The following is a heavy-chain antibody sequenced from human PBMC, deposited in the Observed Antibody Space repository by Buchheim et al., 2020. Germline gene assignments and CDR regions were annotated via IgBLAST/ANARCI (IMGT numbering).Heavy chain of an antibody. V-gene: IGHV4-61*01. CDR2: IYYSGGT. J-gene: IGHJ4*02. D-gene: IGHD3-22*01. CDR1: SGSVSSGSYY. CDR3: ARVPVYSDSSGYGLFGVDC. Sequence: QVQLQESGPGLVKPSETLSLTCTVSSGSVSSGSYYWSWIRQPPGKGLEWIGYIYYSGGTNYNPSLKSRVTISVDSSKNQFSLTLSSVTAADTAMYYCARVPVYSDSSGYGLFGVDCWGQGT.